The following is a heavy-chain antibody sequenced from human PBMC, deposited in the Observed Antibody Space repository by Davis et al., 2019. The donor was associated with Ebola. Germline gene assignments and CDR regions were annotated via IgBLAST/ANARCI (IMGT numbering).Heavy chain of an antibody. CDR1: GGSISSYY. CDR2: IYYSGST. CDR3: ARQESQLHRYYFNS. Sequence: SETLSLTCTVSGGSISSYYWSWIRQPPGKGLEWIGGIYYSGSTYYNPFLKSRVTLSVHTSENKFSLKLSSVTAADTAVYYCARQESQLHRYYFNSWGQGTLVTVSS. V-gene: IGHV4-59*08. D-gene: IGHD4-23*01. J-gene: IGHJ4*02.